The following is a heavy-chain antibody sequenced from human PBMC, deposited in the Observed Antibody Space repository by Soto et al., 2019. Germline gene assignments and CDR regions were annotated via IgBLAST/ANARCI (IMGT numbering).Heavy chain of an antibody. CDR2: IIPIPGTA. V-gene: IGHV1-69*01. D-gene: IGHD2-2*01. CDR1: GGTFGSYA. J-gene: IGHJ6*02. CDR3: ARSQGSSTSLEIYYYYYYGMDV. Sequence: QVQLVQSGAEVKKPGSSVKVSCKASGGTFGSYAISWVRQAPGQGLEWMGGIIPIPGTANYAQKFQGRVTIAADEYTSTAYMELSSLRSEDTAVYYCARSQGSSTSLEIYYYYYYGMDVGGQGTTVTVSS.